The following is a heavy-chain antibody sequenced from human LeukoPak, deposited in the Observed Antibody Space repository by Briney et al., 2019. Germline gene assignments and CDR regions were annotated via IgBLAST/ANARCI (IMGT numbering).Heavy chain of an antibody. CDR2: IRYDGSNK. CDR3: ASSALFDP. J-gene: IGHJ5*02. V-gene: IGHV3-30*02. Sequence: GGPLGLSCEAPGFTSSSLGRNWVRKAPGKGLEWVAFIRYDGSNKYYADSVKGRFTISRDNSKNTLYLQMNSLRAEDTAVYYCASSALFDPWGQGTLVTVSS. CDR1: GFTSSSLG.